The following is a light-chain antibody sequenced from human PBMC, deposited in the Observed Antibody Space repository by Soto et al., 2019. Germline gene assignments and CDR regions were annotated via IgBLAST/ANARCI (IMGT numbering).Light chain of an antibody. J-gene: IGLJ2*01. Sequence: QSVLTQPPSASGTPGQRVTISCSGSSSNIGSHTVNWYQQLPGTAPKLLIYSDNQRPSGVPGRFSGSKSGTSASLAISGLQSEDEAEYYCAAWDDSLNGPVFGGGTKLTVL. CDR3: AAWDDSLNGPV. V-gene: IGLV1-44*01. CDR2: SDN. CDR1: SSNIGSHT.